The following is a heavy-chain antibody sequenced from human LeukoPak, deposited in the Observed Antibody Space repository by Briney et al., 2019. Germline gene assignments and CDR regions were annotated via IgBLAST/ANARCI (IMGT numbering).Heavy chain of an antibody. CDR1: GFTFSSCW. CDR2: INQDGSGK. Sequence: GGSLILSCAASGFTFSSCWMSWVRQAPGKGLEWVANINQDGSGKYYVDSVKGRFTISRDNAKNSLYLQMNSLRAEDTAVYYCARDFASTYGLDYWGQGTLVTVSS. CDR3: ARDFASTYGLDY. J-gene: IGHJ4*02. V-gene: IGHV3-7*04. D-gene: IGHD3-10*01.